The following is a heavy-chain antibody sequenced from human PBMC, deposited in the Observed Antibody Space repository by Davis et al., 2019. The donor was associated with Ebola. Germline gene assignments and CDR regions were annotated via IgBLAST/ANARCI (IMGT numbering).Heavy chain of an antibody. CDR3: ARDSRWLVPGTYYYYGMDV. J-gene: IGHJ6*02. CDR2: IYHSGST. Sequence: MPSETLSLTCAVSGGSISSGSYSWSWIRQPPGKGLEWIGYIYHSGSTYYNPSLKSRVNISVDTSQNQFSLKLSSVTAADTAVYYCARDSRWLVPGTYYYYGMDVWGQGTTVTVSS. D-gene: IGHD6-19*01. V-gene: IGHV4-30-2*01. CDR1: GGSISSGSYS.